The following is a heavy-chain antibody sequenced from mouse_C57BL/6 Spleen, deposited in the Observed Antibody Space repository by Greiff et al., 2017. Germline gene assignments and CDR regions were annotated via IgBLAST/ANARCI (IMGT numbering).Heavy chain of an antibody. V-gene: IGHV5-9*01. J-gene: IGHJ1*03. CDR2: ISGGGGNT. Sequence: EVHLVESGGGLVTPGGSLRLSCAASGFTFSSYTMSWVRQTPETRLEWVATISGGGGNTYSPDSVKGRFTISRDNAKNTLYLQMSSLRSEEPALYYCARQGPYGSSPLYWYFAVRGTATTVTASS. D-gene: IGHD1-1*01. CDR3: ARQGPYGSSPLYWYFAV. CDR1: GFTFSSYT.